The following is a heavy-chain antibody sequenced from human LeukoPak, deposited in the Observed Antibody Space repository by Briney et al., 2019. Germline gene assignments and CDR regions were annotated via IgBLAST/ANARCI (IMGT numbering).Heavy chain of an antibody. Sequence: NPSETLSLTCAVYGGSFSGYYWSWIRQPPGKGLEWIGEINHSGSTNYNPSLKSRVTISVDTSKNQFSLKLSSVTAADTAVYYCARGPSWSRAPYYFDYWGQGTLVTVSS. J-gene: IGHJ4*02. D-gene: IGHD3-3*01. V-gene: IGHV4-34*01. CDR3: ARGPSWSRAPYYFDY. CDR2: INHSGST. CDR1: GGSFSGYY.